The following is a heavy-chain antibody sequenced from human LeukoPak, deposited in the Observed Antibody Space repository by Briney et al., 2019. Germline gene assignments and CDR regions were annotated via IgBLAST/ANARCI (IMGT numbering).Heavy chain of an antibody. CDR3: ARDPGNWFDP. J-gene: IGHJ5*02. V-gene: IGHV6-1*01. CDR1: GDSVSSNYVT. Sequence: SQTLSLTCAISGDSVSSNYVTWNWIRHSPSRGLEWLGKAYYRSKWYYEYAVSVKGRLTFNPDTSKNHFSLQLNSVTPEDTAVYYCARDPGNWFDPWGQGTVVTVSS. CDR2: AYYRSKWYY. D-gene: IGHD2-8*02.